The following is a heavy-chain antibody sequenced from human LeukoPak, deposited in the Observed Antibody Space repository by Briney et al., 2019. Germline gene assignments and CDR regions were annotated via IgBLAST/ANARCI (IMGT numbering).Heavy chain of an antibody. CDR2: INPNSGGT. D-gene: IGHD2-15*01. CDR1: GYTFTVYY. CDR3: ARGYCSGGSCSETDY. V-gene: IGHV1-2*04. J-gene: IGHJ4*02. Sequence: ASVKVSCKASGYTFTVYYMHWVRQAPAQGLELTGWINPNSGGTNYAQKFQGWVTMTRDTSISTAYMELSRLRSDDTAVYYCARGYCSGGSCSETDYWGQGTLVTVSS.